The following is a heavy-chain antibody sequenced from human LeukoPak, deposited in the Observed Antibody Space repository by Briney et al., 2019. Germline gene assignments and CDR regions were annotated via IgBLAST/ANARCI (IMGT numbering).Heavy chain of an antibody. Sequence: GWSLRLSCAASGFSFRGYGMHWVRQTPGKGLEWVSAIETDGSATTYVDSVEGRFSISRDNAKNILFLQMNSLRVEDTAVYYCARGGGYRLDYWGQGTLVTVSS. V-gene: IGHV3-74*01. J-gene: IGHJ4*02. D-gene: IGHD6-25*01. CDR3: ARGGGYRLDY. CDR2: IETDGSAT. CDR1: GFSFRGYG.